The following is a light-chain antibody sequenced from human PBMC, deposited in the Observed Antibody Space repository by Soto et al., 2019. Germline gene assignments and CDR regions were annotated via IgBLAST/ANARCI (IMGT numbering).Light chain of an antibody. V-gene: IGKV3-15*01. CDR3: QHYNNRPPWT. CDR1: QSVSSN. J-gene: IGKJ1*01. CDR2: GAS. Sequence: EMGMTLSPATESVSTGESATFSCRASQSVSSNLAWYQQKPGQAPRLLIYGASIRATGIPARFSGSGSGTEVTLTTSSLQSEDYAVDYCQHYNNRPPWTFGQGTKVDIK.